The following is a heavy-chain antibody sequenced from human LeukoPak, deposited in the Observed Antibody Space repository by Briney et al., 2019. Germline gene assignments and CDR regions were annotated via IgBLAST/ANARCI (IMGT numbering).Heavy chain of an antibody. J-gene: IGHJ3*02. D-gene: IGHD3-10*01. V-gene: IGHV3-33*01. CDR3: ARDRLLLWFGELEAPDAFDI. Sequence: GGSLRLSCAASGFTFSSYGMHWVRQAPGKRLEWVAVIWYDGSNKYYADSVKGRFTISRDNSKTTLYLQMNSLRAEDTAVYYCARDRLLLWFGELEAPDAFDIWGQGTMVTVSS. CDR1: GFTFSSYG. CDR2: IWYDGSNK.